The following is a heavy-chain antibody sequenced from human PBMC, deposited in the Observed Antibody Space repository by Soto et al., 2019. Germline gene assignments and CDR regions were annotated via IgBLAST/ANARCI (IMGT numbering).Heavy chain of an antibody. J-gene: IGHJ3*02. CDR1: GGSISSGGYY. D-gene: IGHD3-22*01. CDR2: IYYSGST. V-gene: IGHV4-31*03. CDR3: AHYYDTKGDAFDI. Sequence: QVQLQESGPGLVKPSQTLSLTCTVSGGSISSGGYYWSWIRQHPGKGLEWIGYIYYSGSTYYNPSLKSRVTISVDTSKNPLALKLRAVTAADTAVYYCAHYYDTKGDAFDIWGQGTMVTVSS.